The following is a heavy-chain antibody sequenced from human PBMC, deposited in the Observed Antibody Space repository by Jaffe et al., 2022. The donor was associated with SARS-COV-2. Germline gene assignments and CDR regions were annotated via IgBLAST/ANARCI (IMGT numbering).Heavy chain of an antibody. D-gene: IGHD2-21*01. V-gene: IGHV3-30*04. CDR1: GFNFSVYA. Sequence: QVHLVESGGNLVQPGGSLRLSCVVTGFNFSVYAMHWVRQAPGQGLEWLAVMSHDGTKNHHAETVRGRFTISRDNSRQTLFLQMNGLRVEDTAVYYCTTPGGDCHRTACAWGKGTLVTVAA. CDR3: TTPGGDCHRTACA. CDR2: MSHDGTKN. J-gene: IGHJ5*02.